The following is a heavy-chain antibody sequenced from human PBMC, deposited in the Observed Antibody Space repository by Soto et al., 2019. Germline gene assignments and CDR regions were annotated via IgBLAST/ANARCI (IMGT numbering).Heavy chain of an antibody. V-gene: IGHV3-23*01. CDR1: GFTFSSYA. CDR2: ISGSGGST. J-gene: IGHJ3*02. D-gene: IGHD5-12*01. Sequence: PGGSLRLSCAASGFTFSSYAMSWVRQAPGKGLEWVSAISGSGGSTYYADSVKGRFTISRDNSKNTLYLQMNSLRAEDTAVYYCASPEVVWWLQSKVLGPDAFDIWGQGTMVTVSS. CDR3: ASPEVVWWLQSKVLGPDAFDI.